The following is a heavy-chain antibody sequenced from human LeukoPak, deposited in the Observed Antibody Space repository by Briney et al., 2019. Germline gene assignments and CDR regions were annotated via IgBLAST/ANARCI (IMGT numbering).Heavy chain of an antibody. J-gene: IGHJ4*02. CDR3: AREIAADRGFDS. V-gene: IGHV3-11*01. D-gene: IGHD6-6*01. CDR2: ISNGGSTT. Sequence: PGGSLRLSCAASGFTFSDNYMSWIRQAPGKGLEGVSYISNGGSTTYYTDSVKGRFTISRDNGKNALYLQMNSLRAEDTAVYYCAREIAADRGFDSWGQGTLVTVSS. CDR1: GFTFSDNY.